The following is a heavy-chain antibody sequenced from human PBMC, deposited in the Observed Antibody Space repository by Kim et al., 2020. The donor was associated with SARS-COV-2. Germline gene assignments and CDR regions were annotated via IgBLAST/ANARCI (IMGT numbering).Heavy chain of an antibody. V-gene: IGHV6-1*01. CDR3: ARDAPGNSLFDY. D-gene: IGHD5-18*01. CDR1: GDSVSSNSGV. J-gene: IGHJ4*02. CDR2: TYYRSKWYN. Sequence: SQTLSLTCAISGDSVSSNSGVWNWIRQSLSRGLEWLGRTYYRSKWYNDYALSVKSRIIINPDTSKNQFSLQLNSVTPEDTAVYFCARDAPGNSLFDYWGQGILVTVSS.